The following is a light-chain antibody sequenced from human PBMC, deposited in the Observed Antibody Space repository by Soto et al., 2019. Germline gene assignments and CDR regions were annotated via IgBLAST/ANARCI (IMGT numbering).Light chain of an antibody. Sequence: QSALTQPASVSGSPGQSITISCTGTNSDVGGYNFVSWYQQHPGKAPKLLIYEVSYRPSGVSNRFSGSKSGNTASLTISGRQAEYEDDYHCSSHTSSSTRLLFGGGTKLTVL. V-gene: IGLV2-14*01. J-gene: IGLJ2*01. CDR1: NSDVGGYNF. CDR3: SSHTSSSTRLL. CDR2: EVS.